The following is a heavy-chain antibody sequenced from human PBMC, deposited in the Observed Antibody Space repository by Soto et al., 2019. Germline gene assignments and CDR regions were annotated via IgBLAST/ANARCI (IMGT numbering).Heavy chain of an antibody. CDR3: ARAAGSDSSGYYYAFFDY. CDR1: GFTFSSYA. D-gene: IGHD3-22*01. Sequence: VQLLESGGGLVQPGGSLRLSCAASGFTFSSYAMHWVRQAPGKGLEWVAVISYDGSNKYYADSVKGRFTISRDNSKNTLYLQMNSLRAEDTAVYYCARAAGSDSSGYYYAFFDYWGQGTLVTVSS. V-gene: IGHV3-30-3*01. CDR2: ISYDGSNK. J-gene: IGHJ4*02.